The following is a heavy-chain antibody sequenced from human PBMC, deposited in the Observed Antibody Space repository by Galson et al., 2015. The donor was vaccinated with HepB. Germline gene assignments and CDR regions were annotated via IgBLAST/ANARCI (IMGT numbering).Heavy chain of an antibody. CDR3: ARVGGHPAVGFDP. CDR2: INPNSGGT. J-gene: IGHJ5*02. CDR1: GYTFTGYY. D-gene: IGHD2-2*01. Sequence: SVKVSCKASGYTFTGYYMHWVRQAPGQGLEWMGWINPNSGGTNYAQKFQGRVTMTRDTSISTAYMELSRLRSDDTAVYYCARVGGHPAVGFDPWGPGTLVTLSS. V-gene: IGHV1-2*02.